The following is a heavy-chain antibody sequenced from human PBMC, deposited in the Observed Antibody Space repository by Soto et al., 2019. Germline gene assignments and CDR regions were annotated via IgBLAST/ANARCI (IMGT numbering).Heavy chain of an antibody. D-gene: IGHD3-16*01. J-gene: IGHJ6*02. CDR1: GYTFTSYH. CDR2: LNPNGGSP. CDR3: ARLEYGFGGLPYGMDI. Sequence: VRLVQSGAELKKPGASVKLSCQASGYTFTSYHIHWVRQAPGQGLEWMGVLNPNGGSPTYAQKFQGRVTMTGDTSTSTVHMELTGLRSEDTAVYYCARLEYGFGGLPYGMDIWGQGSTVVVSS. V-gene: IGHV1-46*01.